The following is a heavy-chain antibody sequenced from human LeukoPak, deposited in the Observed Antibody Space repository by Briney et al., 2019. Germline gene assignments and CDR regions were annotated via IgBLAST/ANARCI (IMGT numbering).Heavy chain of an antibody. Sequence: SGTLSLTCAVSGGSITSVNLWAWVRQPPGKGLEWVGEMYLSGTTTCNPSLRGRATISLDRSKNQVSLRLNSVTAADTALYYCAGLVGRYSNGMYYYFDYWGQGILVTVSS. V-gene: IGHV4-4*02. D-gene: IGHD1-26*01. J-gene: IGHJ4*02. CDR2: MYLSGTT. CDR1: GGSITSVNL. CDR3: AGLVGRYSNGMYYYFDY.